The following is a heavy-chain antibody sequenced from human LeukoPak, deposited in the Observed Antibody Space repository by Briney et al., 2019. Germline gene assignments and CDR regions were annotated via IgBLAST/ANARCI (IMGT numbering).Heavy chain of an antibody. J-gene: IGHJ4*02. V-gene: IGHV4-59*11. D-gene: IGHD3-3*01. CDR3: ARGDYDFWSGYPDYFDY. Sequence: SETLSLTCTVSGGSISSHYWSWIRQPPGKGLEWIGYIYYSGSTNYNPSLKGRVTISVDTSKNQFSLKLSSVTAADTAVYYCARGDYDFWSGYPDYFDYWGQGTLVTVSS. CDR1: GGSISSHY. CDR2: IYYSGST.